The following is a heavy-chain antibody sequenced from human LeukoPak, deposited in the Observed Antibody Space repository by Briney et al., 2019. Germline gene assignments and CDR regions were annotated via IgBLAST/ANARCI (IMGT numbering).Heavy chain of an antibody. CDR2: ISGSGGST. Sequence: VGSLRLSCAASVFTFSSYAMSWVRQAPGKGLEWVSAISGSGGSTYYADSVKGRFTISRDNSKNTLYLQMNSLRAEDTAVYYCAKSYVFWSGFAAHYWAQGTLVTVSS. J-gene: IGHJ4*02. V-gene: IGHV3-23*01. D-gene: IGHD3-3*01. CDR1: VFTFSSYA. CDR3: AKSYVFWSGFAAHY.